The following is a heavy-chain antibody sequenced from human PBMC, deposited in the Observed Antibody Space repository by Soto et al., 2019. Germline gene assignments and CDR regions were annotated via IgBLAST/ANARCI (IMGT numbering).Heavy chain of an antibody. Sequence: SVKVSCKASGGTFSSYTISWARQAPGQGLEWMGRIIPILGIANYAQKFQGRVTITADKSTSTAYMELSSLRSEDTAVYYCASIYCSGGSCYAQDYYYYYGMDVWGQGTTVTSP. CDR3: ASIYCSGGSCYAQDYYYYYGMDV. J-gene: IGHJ6*02. D-gene: IGHD2-15*01. CDR1: GGTFSSYT. CDR2: IIPILGIA. V-gene: IGHV1-69*02.